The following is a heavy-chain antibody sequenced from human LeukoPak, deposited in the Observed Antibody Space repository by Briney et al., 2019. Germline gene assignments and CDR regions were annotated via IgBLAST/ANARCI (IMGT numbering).Heavy chain of an antibody. Sequence: GGSLRLSCAASGFTFSSDSMNWVRQAPGKGLEWVSSISSDSIYIFYADSVKGRFTISRDNAKNSLYLQMNSLRAEDTAVYYCARGSPFDYWGQGTLVTVSS. CDR3: ARGSPFDY. CDR2: ISSDSIYI. CDR1: GFTFSSDS. J-gene: IGHJ4*02. V-gene: IGHV3-21*01. D-gene: IGHD2-15*01.